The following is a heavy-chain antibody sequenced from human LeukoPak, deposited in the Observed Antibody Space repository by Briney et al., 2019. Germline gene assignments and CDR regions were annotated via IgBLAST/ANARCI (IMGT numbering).Heavy chain of an antibody. D-gene: IGHD4-23*01. J-gene: IGHJ4*02. CDR3: ARHGSRYGGNLDY. V-gene: IGHV5-51*01. CDR2: IYPGDSDT. CDR1: GYSFTSYW. Sequence: GESLQISCKGSGYSFTSYWIGWVRQMPGKGLEWLGIIYPGDSDTRYSPSFQGQVTISADKSISTAYLQWSSLKASDTAMYYCARHGSRYGGNLDYWGQGTLVTVSS.